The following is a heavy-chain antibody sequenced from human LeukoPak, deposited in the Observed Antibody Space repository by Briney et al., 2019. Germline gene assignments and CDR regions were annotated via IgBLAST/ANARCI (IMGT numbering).Heavy chain of an antibody. CDR2: ISYDGSNK. D-gene: IGHD2-2*02. CDR3: AKDPEYCSSTSCSTTYYYGMDV. J-gene: IGHJ6*04. CDR1: GFTFSSYG. Sequence: GGSLRLSCAASGFTFSSYGIHWVRQAPGKGLEWVAVISYDGSNKYYADSVKGRFTISRDNSKNTLCLQMNSLRAEDTAVYYCAKDPEYCSSTSCSTTYYYGMDVWGKGTTVTVSS. V-gene: IGHV3-30*18.